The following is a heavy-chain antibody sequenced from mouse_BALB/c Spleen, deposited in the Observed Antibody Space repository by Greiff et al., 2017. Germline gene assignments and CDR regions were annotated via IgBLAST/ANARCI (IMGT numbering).Heavy chain of an antibody. V-gene: IGHV1-20*02. CDR2: INPYNGDT. CDR3: ARSYYYGLDY. CDR1: GYSFTGYF. J-gene: IGHJ2*01. D-gene: IGHD1-1*01. Sequence: EVQLVESGPELVKPGASVKISCKASGYSFTGYFMNWVMQSHGKSLEWIGRINPYNGDTFYNQKFKGKATLTVDKSSSTAHMELRSLASEDSAVYYCARSYYYGLDYWGQGTTLTVSS.